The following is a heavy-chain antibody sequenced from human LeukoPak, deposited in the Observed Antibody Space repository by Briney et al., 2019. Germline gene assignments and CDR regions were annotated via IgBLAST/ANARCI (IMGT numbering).Heavy chain of an antibody. CDR1: GFTFSDYY. J-gene: IGHJ4*02. D-gene: IGHD5-24*01. CDR2: ISSSGSTI. CDR3: ARARDGYNFLAVSFDY. Sequence: GGSLRLSCAASGFTFSDYYMSWIRQAPGKGLEWVSYISSSGSTIYYADSVKGRFTISRDNAKNSLYLQMNNLRAEDTAVYYCARARDGYNFLAVSFDYWGQGTLVTVSS. V-gene: IGHV3-11*01.